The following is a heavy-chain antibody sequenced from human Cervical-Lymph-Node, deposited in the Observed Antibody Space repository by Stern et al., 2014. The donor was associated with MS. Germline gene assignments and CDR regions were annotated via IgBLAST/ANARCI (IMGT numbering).Heavy chain of an antibody. Sequence: VQLVQSGGGLVKPGGSLRLSCVASGFTFSAYTMDWVRQAPGTGLEWVSSISTSGNFIHYADSMKGRFTISRDNAKNSLYLQMNSLRIEDTAVYYCARVNEGFWYFDLWGRGTLVSVSS. CDR1: GFTFSAYT. V-gene: IGHV3-21*01. J-gene: IGHJ2*01. CDR3: ARVNEGFWYFDL. CDR2: ISTSGNFI.